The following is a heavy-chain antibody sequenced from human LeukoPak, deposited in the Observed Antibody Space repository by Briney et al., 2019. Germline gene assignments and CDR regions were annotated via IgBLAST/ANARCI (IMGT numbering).Heavy chain of an antibody. J-gene: IGHJ4*02. Sequence: PGGSLRLSCAASGFTFSSYAMHLVRQAPGKGLEWVAVISYDGSNKFYADSVKGRFTISRDYSKNTLYLQMNGLRAEDTAVYYCASGYSGYSYGDYWGQGTLVTVSP. CDR2: ISYDGSNK. V-gene: IGHV3-30*04. CDR3: ASGYSGYSYGDY. D-gene: IGHD5-12*01. CDR1: GFTFSSYA.